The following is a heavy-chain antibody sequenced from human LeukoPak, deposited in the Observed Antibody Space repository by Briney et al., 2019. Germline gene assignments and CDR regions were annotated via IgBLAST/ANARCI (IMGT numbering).Heavy chain of an antibody. Sequence: GGSLRLSCAASGFTFSSYWMHWVRQAPGKGLVWVSRINSDGSSTSYEDSVKGRFTISRDNAKNTLYLQMNSLRAEDTAVYYCARGSLARFLEWPLYYWGQGTLVTVSS. CDR3: ARGSLARFLEWPLYY. D-gene: IGHD3-3*01. V-gene: IGHV3-74*01. CDR1: GFTFSSYW. CDR2: INSDGSST. J-gene: IGHJ4*02.